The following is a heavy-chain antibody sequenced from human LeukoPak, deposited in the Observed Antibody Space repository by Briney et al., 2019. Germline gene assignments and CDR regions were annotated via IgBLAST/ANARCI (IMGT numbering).Heavy chain of an antibody. J-gene: IGHJ4*02. CDR1: GGTFSSYA. D-gene: IGHD3-22*01. CDR3: ARGYYYYDSSGYRH. Sequence: SVKVSCKASGGTFSSYAISWVRQAPGQGLEWMGRIIPILGIENYAQKFQGRVTITADKSTSTAYMELSSLRSEDTAVYYCARGYYYYDSSGYRHWGQGTLVTVSS. V-gene: IGHV1-69*04. CDR2: IIPILGIE.